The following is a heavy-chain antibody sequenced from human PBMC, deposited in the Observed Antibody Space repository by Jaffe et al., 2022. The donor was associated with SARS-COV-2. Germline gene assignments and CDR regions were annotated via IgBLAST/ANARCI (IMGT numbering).Heavy chain of an antibody. V-gene: IGHV3-11*01. CDR3: ARDGVVVVAATPGYYYGMDV. CDR1: GFTFSDYY. Sequence: QVQLVESGGGLVKPGGSLRLSCAASGFTFSDYYMSWIRQAPGKGLEWVSYISSSGSTIYYADSVKGRFTISRDNAKNSLYLQMNSLRAEDTAVYYCARDGVVVVAATPGYYYGMDVWGQGTTVTVSS. J-gene: IGHJ6*02. CDR2: ISSSGSTI. D-gene: IGHD2-15*01.